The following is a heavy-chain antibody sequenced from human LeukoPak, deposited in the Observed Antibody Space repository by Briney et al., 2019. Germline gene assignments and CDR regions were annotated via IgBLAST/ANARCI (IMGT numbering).Heavy chain of an antibody. Sequence: ASVKVSCKASGYTFTGYYMHWVRQAPGQGLEWVGWINPNSGGTNYAQKFQGRVTMTRDTSISTAYMELSRLRSDDTAVYYCARGERITMVRGKNWFDPWGQGTLVTVSS. CDR2: INPNSGGT. V-gene: IGHV1-2*02. CDR3: ARGERITMVRGKNWFDP. J-gene: IGHJ5*02. CDR1: GYTFTGYY. D-gene: IGHD3-10*01.